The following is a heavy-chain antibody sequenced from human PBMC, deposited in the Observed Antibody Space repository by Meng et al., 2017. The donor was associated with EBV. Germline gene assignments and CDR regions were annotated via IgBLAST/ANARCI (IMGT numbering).Heavy chain of an antibody. V-gene: IGHV1-69*01. J-gene: IGHJ4*02. D-gene: IGHD3-10*01. Sequence: VALGQSAAEVKKPGSSVKVSCKTSGGPFRYYAISWVRQAPGQGLEWLGGFLPRLGAPNYAQKFHGRVKITADESTSTHYMDLSSLRSEDTAIYYCASESGRGYTPDYWGQGTLVTVSS. CDR3: ASESGRGYTPDY. CDR1: GGPFRYYA. CDR2: FLPRLGAP.